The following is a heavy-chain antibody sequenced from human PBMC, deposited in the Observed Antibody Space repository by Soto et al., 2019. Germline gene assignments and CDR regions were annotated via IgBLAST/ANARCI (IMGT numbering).Heavy chain of an antibody. CDR3: ARAVTTDFWFDP. J-gene: IGHJ5*02. D-gene: IGHD4-17*01. CDR2: IYYSGST. CDR1: GGSISSYY. Sequence: SETLSLTCTVSGGSISSYYWSWIRQPPGKGLEWIGYIYYSGSTNYNPSLKSRVTISVDTSKNQFSLKLSSVTAADTAVYYCARAVTTDFWFDPWGQGTLVTVSS. V-gene: IGHV4-59*01.